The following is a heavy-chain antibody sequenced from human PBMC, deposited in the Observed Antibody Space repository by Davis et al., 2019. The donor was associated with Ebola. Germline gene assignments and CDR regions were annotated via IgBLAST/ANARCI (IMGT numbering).Heavy chain of an antibody. CDR3: AQRWGSYRYFRH. Sequence: GESLKIPCAASGFTFSSYAMTWVRQAPVKGLEWVPTITDFAGTYYADSVKGRFTISRDNSRNTLYLHMNNLRAEDTAVYYCAQRWGSYRYFRHWGQGTLVTVSS. V-gene: IGHV3-23*01. J-gene: IGHJ4*02. CDR2: ITDFAGT. CDR1: GFTFSSYA. D-gene: IGHD3-16*02.